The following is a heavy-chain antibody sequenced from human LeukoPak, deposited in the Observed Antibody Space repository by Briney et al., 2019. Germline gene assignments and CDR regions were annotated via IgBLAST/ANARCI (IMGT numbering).Heavy chain of an antibody. CDR1: GGTFSSYA. CDR3: ARDRGGGWYGTPTHDAFDI. J-gene: IGHJ3*02. CDR2: IIPIFGTA. D-gene: IGHD6-19*01. Sequence: ASVKVSCKASGGTFSSYAISWVRQAPGQGLEWMGGIIPIFGTANYAQKFQGRVTITTDESTSTAYMELSSLRSEDTAVYYCARDRGGGWYGTPTHDAFDIWGQGTMVTVSS. V-gene: IGHV1-69*05.